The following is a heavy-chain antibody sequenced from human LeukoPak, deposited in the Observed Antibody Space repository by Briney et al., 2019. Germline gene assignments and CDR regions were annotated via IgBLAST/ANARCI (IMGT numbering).Heavy chain of an antibody. CDR3: AREWSAFDI. CDR1: GGSISSYY. CDR2: VHYSGST. J-gene: IGHJ3*02. V-gene: IGHV4-59*01. D-gene: IGHD1-26*01. Sequence: SETLSLTCTVSGGSISSYYWHWIRQPPGKELEWIAYVHYSGSTYYNPSLKSRGTISVDTSKNQFSLKLRSVTAADTAVYYCAREWSAFDIWGQGTMVTVS.